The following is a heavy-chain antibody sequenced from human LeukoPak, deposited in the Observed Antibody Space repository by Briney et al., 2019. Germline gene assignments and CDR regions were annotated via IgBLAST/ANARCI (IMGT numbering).Heavy chain of an antibody. D-gene: IGHD6-13*01. CDR2: IYYSGST. V-gene: IGHV4-39*01. Sequence: PSETLSLTCTVSGGSISSYYWGWIRQPPGKGLEWIGSIYYSGSTYYNPSLKSRVTISVDTSKNQFSLKLSSVTAADTAVYYCARRGGSSWYGDWFDPWGQGTLVTVSS. J-gene: IGHJ5*02. CDR1: GGSISSYY. CDR3: ARRGGSSWYGDWFDP.